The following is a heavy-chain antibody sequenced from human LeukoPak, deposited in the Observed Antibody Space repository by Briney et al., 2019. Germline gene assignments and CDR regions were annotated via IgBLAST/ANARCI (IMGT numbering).Heavy chain of an antibody. J-gene: IGHJ4*02. D-gene: IGHD2-21*01. CDR3: ATAVPYCGGDCYSVLDY. CDR1: GYTLTELS. V-gene: IGHV1-24*01. Sequence: ASVKVSCKVSGYTLTELSMHWVRQAPGKGLEWMGGFDPEDGETIYAQKFQGRVTMTEDTSTDTAYMELSSLRSEDTAVYYCATAVPYCGGDCYSVLDYWGQGTLVTVSS. CDR2: FDPEDGET.